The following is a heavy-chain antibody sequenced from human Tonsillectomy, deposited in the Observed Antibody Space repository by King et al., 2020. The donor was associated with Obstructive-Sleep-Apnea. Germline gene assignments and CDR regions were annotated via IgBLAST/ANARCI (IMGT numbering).Heavy chain of an antibody. J-gene: IGHJ4*02. CDR3: ARFIRFLDWFPGSYYSDY. Sequence: VQLQESGPGLVKPSETLSLTCTVSGGSISSYYWSWIRQPPGKGLEWIGSIYYSGNTNYNPSLKSRVTISIDTSKNQFCLKLSSVTAADTALYYCARFIRFLDWFPGSYYSDYWGQGTLVTVSS. D-gene: IGHD3-9*01. V-gene: IGHV4-59*08. CDR2: IYYSGNT. CDR1: GGSISSYY.